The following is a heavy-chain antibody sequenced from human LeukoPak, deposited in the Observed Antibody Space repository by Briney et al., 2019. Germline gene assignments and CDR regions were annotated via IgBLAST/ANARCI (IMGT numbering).Heavy chain of an antibody. Sequence: SETLTLTCGASGGSISSTNLWSWVRPPPGQGLESIREVSLSGETNYKPSLNLRVTMSLDGYRNQLSLTLTSVTAADTAIYYCSRESGVFCPFDHWGQGTLVIVPP. CDR2: VSLSGET. V-gene: IGHV4-4*02. CDR1: GGSISSTNL. CDR3: SRESGVFCPFDH. D-gene: IGHD1-26*01. J-gene: IGHJ5*02.